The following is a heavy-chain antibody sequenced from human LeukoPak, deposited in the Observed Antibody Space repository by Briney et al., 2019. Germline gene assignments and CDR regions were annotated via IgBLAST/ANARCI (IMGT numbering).Heavy chain of an antibody. CDR2: ISGSGGST. CDR3: AVLHYYAMDV. Sequence: GGSLRLSCAASGFTFSSYAMSWVRQAPGKGLEWVSAISGSGGSTYYADSVKGRFTISRDNSKNSLYLQMNSLRGEDAALYYCAVLHYYAMDVWGQGTTVTVSS. J-gene: IGHJ6*02. D-gene: IGHD2-8*01. CDR1: GFTFSSYA. V-gene: IGHV3-23*01.